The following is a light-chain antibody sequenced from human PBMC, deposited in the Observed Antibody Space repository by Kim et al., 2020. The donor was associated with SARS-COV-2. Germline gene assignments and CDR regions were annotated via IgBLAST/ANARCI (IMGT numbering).Light chain of an antibody. V-gene: IGLV2-14*03. CDR1: SSDDSDYNY. CDR2: DVI. Sequence: QSALTQPASVSGSPGQSITISCTGTSSDDSDYNYVSWYQQHPGKAPKVMIYDVINRPSGVSNRFSGSKSANTASLTISGLQAEDEADYYCSSYTSTSTYVFGSGTKVTVL. J-gene: IGLJ1*01. CDR3: SSYTSTSTYV.